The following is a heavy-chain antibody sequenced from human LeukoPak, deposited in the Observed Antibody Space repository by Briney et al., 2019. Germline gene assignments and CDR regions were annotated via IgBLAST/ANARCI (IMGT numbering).Heavy chain of an antibody. Sequence: PSETLSLTCAVYGGSFSGYYWSWIRQPPGKGLEWIGEMNHSGSTNYNPSLKSRVTISVDTSKNQFSLKLRSVSAADTAVYYCARHYGSGRPYFDQWGQGTLVTVSS. D-gene: IGHD3-10*01. J-gene: IGHJ4*02. V-gene: IGHV4-34*01. CDR3: ARHYGSGRPYFDQ. CDR1: GGSFSGYY. CDR2: MNHSGST.